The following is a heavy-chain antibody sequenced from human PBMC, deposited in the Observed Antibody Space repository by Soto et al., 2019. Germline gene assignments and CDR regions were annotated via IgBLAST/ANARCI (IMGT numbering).Heavy chain of an antibody. D-gene: IGHD3-10*01. J-gene: IGHJ4*02. CDR2: IYYSGST. CDR3: AASGSNGQFDF. V-gene: IGHV4-59*01. CDR1: GGSISNYF. Sequence: PSETLSLTCTVSGGSISNYFWHWIRQPPGKGLEWIGYIYYSGSTNYNPSPKSRVTISVDTSKNQFSLKLSSVTAADTAVYYCAASGSNGQFDFWAQGTLVTVSS.